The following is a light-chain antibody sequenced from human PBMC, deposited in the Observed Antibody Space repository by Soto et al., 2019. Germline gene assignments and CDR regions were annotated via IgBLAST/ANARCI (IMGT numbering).Light chain of an antibody. CDR3: QQYNGYPWT. Sequence: DIQMTQSPSSLSASVGARVTITCRASQGISNYLAWFQQKLGKAPKSLIYAASILQSGVPSKFSGSGARTDFTVTIRSLQPEDLATYYDQQYNGYPWTGGEGTNVEIK. CDR1: QGISNY. V-gene: IGKV1-16*02. J-gene: IGKJ1*01. CDR2: AAS.